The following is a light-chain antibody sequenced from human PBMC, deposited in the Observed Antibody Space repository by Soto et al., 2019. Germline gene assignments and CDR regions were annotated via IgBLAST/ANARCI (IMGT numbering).Light chain of an antibody. CDR2: EVS. CDR1: SSDVGGSNY. V-gene: IGLV2-8*01. Sequence: QSALSQPPSASGSPGQSVTISCTGTSSDVGGSNYLSWYQHHPGKAPKLMIYEVSKRPSGVPDRFSGSKSGNTASLTVSGLQAEDEAGYYCSSYAGSNNVVFGGGTKLTVL. CDR3: SSYAGSNNVV. J-gene: IGLJ2*01.